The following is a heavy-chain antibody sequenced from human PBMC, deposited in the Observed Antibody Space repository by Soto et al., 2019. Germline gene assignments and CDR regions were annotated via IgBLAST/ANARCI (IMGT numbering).Heavy chain of an antibody. D-gene: IGHD4-17*01. CDR1: GFTFSSYN. V-gene: IGHV3-21*04. CDR2: LSSSSTYI. CDR3: SGGGINYGDYRSMDV. J-gene: IGHJ6*03. Sequence: EVQLVESGGGLVKPGGSLRLSCAASGFTFSSYNMNWVRQAPGKGLEWVSSLSSSSTYIYYADSVKGRFTISRDNAKNSLYLQMNRPKAQDAAVYFCSGGGINYGDYRSMDVWGKGTTVTVSS.